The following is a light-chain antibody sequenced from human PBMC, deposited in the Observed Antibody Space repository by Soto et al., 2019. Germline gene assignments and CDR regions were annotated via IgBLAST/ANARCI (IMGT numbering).Light chain of an antibody. CDR2: LGS. V-gene: IGKV2-28*01. J-gene: IGKJ3*01. CDR3: MQARLPYT. Sequence: DIVMTQSPLSLPVTPGEPASISCRSSQSLLHSNGYNYLDWYLQKPGQSPQLLIYLGSNRASGVPDRFSGSGSGTEFTLKISRVEAEDVGVYYCMQARLPYTFGPGTKVDIK. CDR1: QSLLHSNGYNY.